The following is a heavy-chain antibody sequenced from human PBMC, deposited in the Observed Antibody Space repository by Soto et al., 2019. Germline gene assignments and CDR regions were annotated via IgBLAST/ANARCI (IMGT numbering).Heavy chain of an antibody. CDR1: GYTFTSYG. Sequence: ASVKVSCKASGYTFTSYGISWVRQAPGQGLEWMGWISAYNGNTNYAQKLQGRVTMTTDTSTSTAYMELRSLRSEDTAVYYCARAYAHIVVVTATNWYFDLWGRGTLVTVSS. J-gene: IGHJ2*01. CDR2: ISAYNGNT. V-gene: IGHV1-18*01. D-gene: IGHD2-21*02. CDR3: ARAYAHIVVVTATNWYFDL.